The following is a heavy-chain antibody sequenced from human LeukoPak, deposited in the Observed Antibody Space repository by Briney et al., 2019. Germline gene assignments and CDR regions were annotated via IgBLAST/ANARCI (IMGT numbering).Heavy chain of an antibody. D-gene: IGHD3-16*01. CDR3: ARSQVWVYDYVRGSTQPTFDN. V-gene: IGHV4-59*08. CDR2: IYYSGSA. Sequence: SETLSLTCTVSGGSIAGYYWSWIRQPPGKGLEWIGYIYYSGSANYNPSLKSRVITSIDTPKNQFSVKLSSVTAADTAVYYCARSQVWVYDYVRGSTQPTFDNWGQGILVTVSS. J-gene: IGHJ4*02. CDR1: GGSIAGYY.